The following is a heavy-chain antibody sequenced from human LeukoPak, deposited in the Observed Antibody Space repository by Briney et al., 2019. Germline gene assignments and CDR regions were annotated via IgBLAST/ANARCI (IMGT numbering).Heavy chain of an antibody. CDR1: GYTFTSYG. Sequence: GASVKVSCKASGYTFTSYGITWVRQAPGQGLEWMGWISGYNGKTKYAQKLQGRVTMTTDTSTSTAYMELRSLRSDDTAVYYCAREQWYYMDVWGKGTTVTVSS. J-gene: IGHJ6*03. D-gene: IGHD6-19*01. CDR2: ISGYNGKT. CDR3: AREQWYYMDV. V-gene: IGHV1-18*01.